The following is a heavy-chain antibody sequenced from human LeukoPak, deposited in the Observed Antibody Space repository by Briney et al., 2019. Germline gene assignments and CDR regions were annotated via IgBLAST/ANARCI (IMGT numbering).Heavy chain of an antibody. CDR2: INSGGST. D-gene: IGHD1-26*01. V-gene: IGHV4-61*02. Sequence: SETLSLTCTVSGGSISRDSYYWSWIRQPAGKGLEWIGRINSGGSTNYNHSLKSRATMSVDTSKNQFSVNVSSVTAADTAMYYCARLSIDTSCLDSWGQGTLVTVSS. CDR1: GGSISRDSYY. J-gene: IGHJ4*02. CDR3: ARLSIDTSCLDS.